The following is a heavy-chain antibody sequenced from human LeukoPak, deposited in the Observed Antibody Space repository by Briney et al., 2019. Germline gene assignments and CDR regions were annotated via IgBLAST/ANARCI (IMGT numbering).Heavy chain of an antibody. CDR1: GFTFTNYG. V-gene: IGHV3-48*04. Sequence: TGGSLRLSCSASGFTFTNYGMSWVRQAPGKGLEWVSYISSSGSTIYYADSVKGRFTISRDNAKNSLYLQMNSLRAEDTAVYYCARGWYSSSWYHGGYFDYRGQGTLVTVSS. D-gene: IGHD6-13*01. CDR2: ISSSGSTI. CDR3: ARGWYSSSWYHGGYFDY. J-gene: IGHJ4*02.